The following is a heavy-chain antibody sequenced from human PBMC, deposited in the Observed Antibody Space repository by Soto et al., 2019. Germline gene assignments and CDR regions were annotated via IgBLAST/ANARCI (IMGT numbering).Heavy chain of an antibody. CDR2: INAGNGNT. CDR3: ARAGDSGYDYGEGGYYGMDV. J-gene: IGHJ6*02. D-gene: IGHD5-12*01. V-gene: IGHV1-3*01. CDR1: GYTFTSYA. Sequence: ASVKVSCKASGYTFTSYAMHWVRQAPGQRLERMGWINAGNGNTKYSQKFQGRVTITRDTSASTAYMELSSLRSEDTAVYYCARAGDSGYDYGEGGYYGMDVWGQGTTGTVSS.